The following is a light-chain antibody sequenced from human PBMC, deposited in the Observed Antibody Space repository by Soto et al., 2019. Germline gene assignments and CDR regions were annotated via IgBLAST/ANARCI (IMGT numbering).Light chain of an antibody. V-gene: IGKV1-33*01. CDR2: AAS. J-gene: IGKJ2*01. Sequence: DIQMTQSPSSLSASVGDRVTITCQASQDISNYLNWYQQKPGKAPKLLIYAASNLERGVPSRFSGSGSGTDFTFTISSLQPEDIATYYCQQYDNLPRTFGQGTKLEIK. CDR3: QQYDNLPRT. CDR1: QDISNY.